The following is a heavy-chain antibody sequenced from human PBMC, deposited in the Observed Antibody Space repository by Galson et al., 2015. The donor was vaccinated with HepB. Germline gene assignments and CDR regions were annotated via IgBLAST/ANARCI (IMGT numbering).Heavy chain of an antibody. CDR2: IKSKTDGGTT. CDR3: TTDGRVFRGVTTYYFDY. Sequence: SLRLSCAASGFTFSNAWMSWVRQAPGKGLEWVGRIKSKTDGGTTDYAAPVKGRFTISRDDSKNTLYLQMNSLKTEDTAVYYCTTDGRVFRGVTTYYFDYWCQGTLFTVSS. D-gene: IGHD3-10*01. V-gene: IGHV3-15*01. J-gene: IGHJ4*02. CDR1: GFTFSNAW.